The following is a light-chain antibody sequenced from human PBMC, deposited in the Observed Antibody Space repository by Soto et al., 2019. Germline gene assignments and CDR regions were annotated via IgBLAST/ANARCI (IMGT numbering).Light chain of an antibody. V-gene: IGKV4-1*01. CDR2: WAS. CDR3: QHYFGSLALS. Sequence: DIVMTQSPASLAVSLGERATINCKSSQSVLNRSNNKNYVAWFQQKPGQTPKLLIYWASTRESGVPDRFSGSGSVTDFTLTISGLQAEDVAVYYCQHYFGSLALSFGGGTKVDLK. CDR1: QSVLNRSNNKNY. J-gene: IGKJ4*01.